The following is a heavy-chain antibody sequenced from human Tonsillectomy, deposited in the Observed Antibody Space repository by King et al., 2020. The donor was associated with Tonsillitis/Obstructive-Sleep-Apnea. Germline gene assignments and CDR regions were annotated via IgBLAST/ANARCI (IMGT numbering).Heavy chain of an antibody. Sequence: VQLQQWGAGLLKPSETLSLSCAVYGGSFSTYYWSWIRQPPEKGLEWVGEINHSGDANYNPSLKSRVTISVDTSKNQFSLRLNSVTASDTAVYYCARGMEQDFWGGNYSDAFYIWGQGTMVTVSS. CDR1: GGSFSTYY. D-gene: IGHD3-3*01. V-gene: IGHV4-34*01. CDR3: ARGMEQDFWGGNYSDAFYI. CDR2: INHSGDA. J-gene: IGHJ3*02.